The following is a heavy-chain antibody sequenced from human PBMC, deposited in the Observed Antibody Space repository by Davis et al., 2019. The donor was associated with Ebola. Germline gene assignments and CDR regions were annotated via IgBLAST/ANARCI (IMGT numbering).Heavy chain of an antibody. CDR3: ARYCHYTDCSYFDC. J-gene: IGHJ4*02. CDR1: GFTFRSYA. CDR2: INEDGRTT. D-gene: IGHD3-16*01. V-gene: IGHV3-74*01. Sequence: GESLKISCAASGFTFRSYAVHWVRQAPGKGLEWVSRINEDGRTTNYAASVKGRFTISRDNTQSTLYLQMNSLRAEDTATYYCARYCHYTDCSYFDCWGQGAMVAVSS.